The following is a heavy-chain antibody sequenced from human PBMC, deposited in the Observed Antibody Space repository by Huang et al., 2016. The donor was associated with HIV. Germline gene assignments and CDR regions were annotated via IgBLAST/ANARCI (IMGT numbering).Heavy chain of an antibody. CDR1: GFTFSNYG. CDR3: ARDHFGYFGSKSRFDY. D-gene: IGHD3-10*01. V-gene: IGHV3-30*06. CDR2: ISYDRNNK. J-gene: IGHJ4*02. Sequence: QVQLVESGGGVVQPGGSLKLSCAASGFTFSNYGMHWVRQAPGKGLDGVAVISYDRNNKNYADSVKGRFTISRDNSKYTLYLQMSGLRTEDTAVYYCARDHFGYFGSKSRFDYWGQGTLVTVSS.